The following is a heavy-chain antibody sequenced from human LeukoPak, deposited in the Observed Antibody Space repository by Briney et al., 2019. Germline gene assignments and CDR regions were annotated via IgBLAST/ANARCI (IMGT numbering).Heavy chain of an antibody. CDR1: GYTLTELS. J-gene: IGHJ5*02. Sequence: ASVKVSCKVSGYTLTELSMHWVRQAPGKGLEWMGGFDPEDGETIYAQKFQGRVTMTEDTSTDTAYMELSSLRSEDTAVYYCARGMGITMIVVVRNWFDPWGQGTLVTVSS. V-gene: IGHV1-24*01. CDR3: ARGMGITMIVVVRNWFDP. CDR2: FDPEDGET. D-gene: IGHD3-22*01.